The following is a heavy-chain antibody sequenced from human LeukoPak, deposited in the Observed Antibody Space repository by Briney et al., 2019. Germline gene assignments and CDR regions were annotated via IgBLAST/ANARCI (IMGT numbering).Heavy chain of an antibody. D-gene: IGHD2/OR15-2a*01. Sequence: GGSLRLSCAASGFTFDDYAMHWVRQAPGKGLEWVSGISWNSGSIDYADSVKGRFTISRDNAKNSLYLQMNSLRAEDTAVYYCARSIPDAFDIWGQGTMVTVSS. CDR3: ARSIPDAFDI. CDR1: GFTFDDYA. J-gene: IGHJ3*02. CDR2: ISWNSGSI. V-gene: IGHV3-9*01.